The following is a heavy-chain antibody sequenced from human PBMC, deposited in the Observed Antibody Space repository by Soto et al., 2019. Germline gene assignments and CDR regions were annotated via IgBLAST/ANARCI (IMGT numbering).Heavy chain of an antibody. V-gene: IGHV3-9*01. J-gene: IGHJ6*02. CDR3: AKSRDSSGWYGRSKLNNYYYYGMDV. D-gene: IGHD6-19*01. CDR1: GFTFDDYA. Sequence: PGGSLRLSCAASGFTFDDYAMHWVRQAPGKGLEWASGISWNSGSIGYADSVKGRFTISRDNAKNSLYLQMNSLRAEDTALYYCAKSRDSSGWYGRSKLNNYYYYGMDVWGQGTTVTVSS. CDR2: ISWNSGSI.